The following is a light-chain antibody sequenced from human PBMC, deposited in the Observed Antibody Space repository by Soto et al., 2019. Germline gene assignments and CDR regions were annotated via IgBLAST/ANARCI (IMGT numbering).Light chain of an antibody. V-gene: IGKV1-5*01. CDR1: QSISSY. Sequence: DIQMTQSPSTLSGSVGDRVTITFRASQSISSYLNWYQQKPGKAPKLLIYAASSLQSGVPSRFSGSGSGTEFTLTISSLQPDDFATYYCQQYNSYSTFGQGTKVDIK. CDR2: AAS. CDR3: QQYNSYST. J-gene: IGKJ1*01.